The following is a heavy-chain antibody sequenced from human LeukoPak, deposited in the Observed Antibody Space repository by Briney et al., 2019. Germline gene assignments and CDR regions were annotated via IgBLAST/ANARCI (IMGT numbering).Heavy chain of an antibody. CDR1: GFTFSSYS. V-gene: IGHV3-21*01. CDR2: ISSSSSYI. D-gene: IGHD6-19*01. CDR3: ARVSSGMYNWFDP. J-gene: IGHJ5*02. Sequence: GRSLRLSCAASGFTFSSYSMNWVRQAPGKGLEWVSSISSSSSYIYYADSVKGRFTISRDNAKNSLYLQMNSLRAEDTAVYYCARVSSGMYNWFDPWGQGTLVTVSS.